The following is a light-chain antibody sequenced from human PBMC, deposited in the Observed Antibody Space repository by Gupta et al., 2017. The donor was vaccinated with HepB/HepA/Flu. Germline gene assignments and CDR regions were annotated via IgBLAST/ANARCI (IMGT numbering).Light chain of an antibody. Sequence: AIRMTQSPSSFSASTGDRVTINCRASQGISSYLAWYQQKPVKAPKLLIYAASTMQSGVPSRFSGSGSGTDFTLTISCLQSEDFATYYCQQYDSYPRTFGQGTKVEIK. CDR2: AAS. CDR3: QQYDSYPRT. V-gene: IGKV1-8*01. CDR1: QGISSY. J-gene: IGKJ1*01.